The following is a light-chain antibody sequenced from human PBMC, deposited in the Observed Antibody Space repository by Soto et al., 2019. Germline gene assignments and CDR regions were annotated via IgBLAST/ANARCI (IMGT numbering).Light chain of an antibody. CDR1: SSDVGNYNL. CDR2: EVS. V-gene: IGLV2-23*02. J-gene: IGLJ3*02. Sequence: QSVLTQPASVSGSPGQSITISCTGTSSDVGNYNLVSWYQQHPGKAPKVMIYEVSKRPSGVSNRFSGSKSGNTASLTISGLQAEDEADYYCCSYAGSSTLVFGGGTQLTVL. CDR3: CSYAGSSTLV.